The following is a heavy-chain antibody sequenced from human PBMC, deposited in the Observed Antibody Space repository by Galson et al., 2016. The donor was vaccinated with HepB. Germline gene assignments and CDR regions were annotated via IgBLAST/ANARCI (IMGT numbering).Heavy chain of an antibody. V-gene: IGHV3-53*01. CDR1: GFTVSGNS. J-gene: IGHJ5*02. D-gene: IGHD3-3*01. CDR3: ARGDGVFNSFGP. Sequence: SLRLPCAASGFTVSGNSMSWVRPAPGQGLEWVARLHRGARAYTAESVNGRFTITRDNSKTTLFLQMNSLRAEDTAVYYCARGDGVFNSFGPWGQGSLVTVSS. CDR2: LHRGARA.